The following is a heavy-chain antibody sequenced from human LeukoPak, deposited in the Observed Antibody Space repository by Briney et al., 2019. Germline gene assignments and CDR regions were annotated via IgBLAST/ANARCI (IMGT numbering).Heavy chain of an antibody. CDR1: GYTLTELS. D-gene: IGHD1-26*01. J-gene: IGHJ4*02. Sequence: ASVKVSCKVSGYTLTELSMHWVRQAHGKGLEWMGGPDPEDGETIYAQKFQGRVTMTEDRSTDTAYMELSSLRYEDTAVYYCATDRGSGSYDFDYWGQGTLATVSS. CDR3: ATDRGSGSYDFDY. CDR2: PDPEDGET. V-gene: IGHV1-24*01.